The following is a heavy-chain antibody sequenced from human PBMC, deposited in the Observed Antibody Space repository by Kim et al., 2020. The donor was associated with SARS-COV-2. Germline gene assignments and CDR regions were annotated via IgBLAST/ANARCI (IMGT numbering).Heavy chain of an antibody. CDR2: ISYDGSNK. V-gene: IGHV3-30*18. CDR3: AKSRYDSSEIDY. CDR1: GFTFSSYG. D-gene: IGHD3-22*01. J-gene: IGHJ4*02. Sequence: GGSLRLSCAASGFTFSSYGMHWVRQAPGKGLEWVAVISYDGSNKYYADSVKGRFTISRDNSKNTLYLQMNSLRAEDTAVYYCAKSRYDSSEIDYWGQGTL.